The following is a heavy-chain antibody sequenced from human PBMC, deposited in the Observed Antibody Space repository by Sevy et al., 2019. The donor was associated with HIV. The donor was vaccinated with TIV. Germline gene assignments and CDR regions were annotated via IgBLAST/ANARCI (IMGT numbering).Heavy chain of an antibody. V-gene: IGHV3-7*01. CDR1: GFTFGDYW. CDR2: IKQGGSET. D-gene: IGHD3-16*01. J-gene: IGHJ4*02. Sequence: GGSLRLSCAASGFTFGDYWLTWVRQVPGKVLEWVANIKQGGSETYYADSVKGRFSISRDNAKNSLYLQMSSLRAEDTAVYYCARCQPDNYYHAGAVYYDLLFDHWGQGALVTVSS. CDR3: ARCQPDNYYHAGAVYYDLLFDH.